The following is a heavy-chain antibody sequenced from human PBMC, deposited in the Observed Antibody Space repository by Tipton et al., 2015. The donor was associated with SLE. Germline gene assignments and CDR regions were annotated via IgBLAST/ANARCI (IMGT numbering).Heavy chain of an antibody. CDR1: GGSISSYY. D-gene: IGHD3-10*01. CDR3: ATSGAGVFDY. Sequence: TLSLTCTVSGGSISSYYWNWIRQPPGKGLEWIGYINYSGSTNYNPSLKSRVTISVDTSKNQLSLKLNSVTAADTAVYYCATSGAGVFDYWGQGTLVTVSS. J-gene: IGHJ4*02. V-gene: IGHV4-59*08. CDR2: INYSGST.